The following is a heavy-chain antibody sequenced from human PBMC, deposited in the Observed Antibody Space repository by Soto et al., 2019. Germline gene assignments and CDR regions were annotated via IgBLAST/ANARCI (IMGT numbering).Heavy chain of an antibody. D-gene: IGHD3-22*01. CDR2: INHSGST. V-gene: IGHV4-34*01. J-gene: IGHJ3*02. CDR1: GGSFSGYY. Sequence: QVQLQQWGAGLLKPSETLSLTCAVYGGSFSGYYWSWIRQPPGKGLEWIGEINHSGSTNYNPSLKSRVTISVDTSKTQFSPKLSAVTASDTAVYYCARGPAVVYYYDSIGYAFDIWCQVTMVTVSS. CDR3: ARGPAVVYYYDSIGYAFDI.